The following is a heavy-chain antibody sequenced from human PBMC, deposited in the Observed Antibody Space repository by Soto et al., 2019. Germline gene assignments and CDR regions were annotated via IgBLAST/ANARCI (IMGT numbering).Heavy chain of an antibody. CDR1: GGSISSGGYY. CDR3: AIYDSSGSRGFQH. J-gene: IGHJ1*01. Sequence: SATLSLTCTVSGGSISSGGYYWSWIRQHPGKGLEWIGYIYYSGSTYYNPSLKSRVTLSVDTSKNQFSLKLSSVTAADTAVYYCAIYDSSGSRGFQHWGQGTLVTVSS. D-gene: IGHD3-22*01. CDR2: IYYSGST. V-gene: IGHV4-31*03.